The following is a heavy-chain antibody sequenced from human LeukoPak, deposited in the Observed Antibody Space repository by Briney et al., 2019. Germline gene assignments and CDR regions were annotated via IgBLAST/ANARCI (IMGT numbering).Heavy chain of an antibody. CDR1: GFTFSSYR. Sequence: GGSLRLSCAASGFTFSSYRMNWVRQAPGKGLEWVSPISSSSSYIYYADSVKGRFTISRDNAKNSLYLQMNSLRAEDTAVYYCARDPRSLIRHCSGGSCQFDPWGQGTLVTVSS. CDR3: ARDPRSLIRHCSGGSCQFDP. CDR2: ISSSSSYI. J-gene: IGHJ5*02. V-gene: IGHV3-21*01. D-gene: IGHD2-15*01.